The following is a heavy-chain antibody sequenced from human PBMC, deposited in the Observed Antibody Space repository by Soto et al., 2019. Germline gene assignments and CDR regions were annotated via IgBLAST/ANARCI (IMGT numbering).Heavy chain of an antibody. Sequence: GGSLRLSCAASGFTFSSYAMTWVRQAPGKGLEWVSAISGSGGSTYYADSVKGRFTISRDNSKNTLYLQMNSLRAEDTAVYYCATTRYCTGGSCYRGGAFDIWGQGTMVTVSS. J-gene: IGHJ3*02. CDR2: ISGSGGST. V-gene: IGHV3-23*01. CDR3: ATTRYCTGGSCYRGGAFDI. CDR1: GFTFSSYA. D-gene: IGHD2-15*01.